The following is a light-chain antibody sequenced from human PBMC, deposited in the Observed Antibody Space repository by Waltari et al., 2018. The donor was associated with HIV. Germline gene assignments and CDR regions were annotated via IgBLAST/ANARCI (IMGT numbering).Light chain of an antibody. Sequence: DIQMTQPTSSLTASVGERVTITCRASQSISSYLNWYQQKPGKAPKLLIYAASSLQSGVPSRFSGSGSWTDFTLTISSLQPEDFATYYCQQSYSTPRTFGQGTKLEIK. CDR3: QQSYSTPRT. CDR2: AAS. J-gene: IGKJ2*01. V-gene: IGKV1-39*01. CDR1: QSISSY.